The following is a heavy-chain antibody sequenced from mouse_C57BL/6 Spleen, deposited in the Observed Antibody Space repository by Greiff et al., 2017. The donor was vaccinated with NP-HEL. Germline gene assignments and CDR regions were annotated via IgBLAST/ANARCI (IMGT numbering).Heavy chain of an antibody. V-gene: IGHV1-80*01. CDR1: GYAFSSYW. CDR3: ARLTTGWYFDV. Sequence: VQRVESGAELVKPGASVKISCKASGYAFSSYWMNWVKQRPGKGLEWIGLIYPGDGDTNYNGKFKGKATLTADKSSSTAYMQLSSLTSEDSAVYFCARLTTGWYFDVWGTGTTVTVSS. CDR2: IYPGDGDT. J-gene: IGHJ1*03. D-gene: IGHD1-1*01.